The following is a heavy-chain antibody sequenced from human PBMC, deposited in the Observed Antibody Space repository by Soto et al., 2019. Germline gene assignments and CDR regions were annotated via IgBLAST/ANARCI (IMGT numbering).Heavy chain of an antibody. CDR2: TYHTGST. D-gene: IGHD3-10*01. V-gene: IGHV4-59*13. Sequence: QVQLQESGPRLVRPSGTLSLTCTISGGSFGTNYWSWIRQAPGKGLEWIGFTYHTGSTEYNPSLKSRATISVDTLKNQFSLTLNSAAAADTAVYYCATDSAGRGPFDPWGQGILVTVSS. CDR1: GGSFGTNY. J-gene: IGHJ5*02. CDR3: ATDSAGRGPFDP.